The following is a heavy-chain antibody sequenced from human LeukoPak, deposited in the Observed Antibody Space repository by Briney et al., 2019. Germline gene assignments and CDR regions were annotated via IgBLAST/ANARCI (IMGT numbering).Heavy chain of an antibody. V-gene: IGHV4-39*07. Sequence: SETLSLTCTVSGGSISSSSYYWGWIRQPPGKGLEWIGSIYYSGSTYYNPFLKSRVTISVDTSKNQFSLKLSSVTAADTAVYYCARDRRFLEWLQPNYYYYYMDVWGKGTTVTVSS. J-gene: IGHJ6*03. CDR3: ARDRRFLEWLQPNYYYYYMDV. CDR1: GGSISSSSYY. D-gene: IGHD3-3*01. CDR2: IYYSGST.